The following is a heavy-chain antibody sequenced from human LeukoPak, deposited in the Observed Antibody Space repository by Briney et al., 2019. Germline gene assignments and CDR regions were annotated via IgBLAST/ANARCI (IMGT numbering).Heavy chain of an antibody. CDR2: ISLTGET. J-gene: IGHJ4*02. CDR1: GRSISRTNW. Sequence: SETLSLTCGVSGRSISRTNWWSGVRHPPGQGLQWIGEISLTGETNYNPSLNGRVTMSLDKSRNQLSLKLTSVTAADTAIYYCSRESGAFCPFGYWGQGTLVIVPP. V-gene: IGHV4-4*02. D-gene: IGHD1-26*01. CDR3: SRESGAFCPFGY.